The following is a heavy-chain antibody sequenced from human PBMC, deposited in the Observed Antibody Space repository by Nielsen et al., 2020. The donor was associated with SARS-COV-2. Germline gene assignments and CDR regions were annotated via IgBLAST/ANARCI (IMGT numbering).Heavy chain of an antibody. V-gene: IGHV3-23*01. CDR3: AKHYDSSGYYYFDY. CDR1: GFTFSSYS. Sequence: GGSLRLSCAASGFTFSSYSMNWVRQAPGKGLEWVSAISGSGGSTYYADSVKGRFTISRDNSKNTLYLQMNSLRAEDTAVYYCAKHYDSSGYYYFDYWGQGTLVTVSS. J-gene: IGHJ4*02. D-gene: IGHD3-22*01. CDR2: ISGSGGST.